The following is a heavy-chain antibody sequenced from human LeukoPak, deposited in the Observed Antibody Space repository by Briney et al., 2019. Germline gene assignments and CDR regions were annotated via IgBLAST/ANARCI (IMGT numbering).Heavy chain of an antibody. CDR2: INPNSGGT. V-gene: IGHV1-2*02. D-gene: IGHD6-19*01. J-gene: IGHJ4*02. Sequence: ASVKVSCKASGYTFTGYYMHWVRQAPGQGLEWMGWINPNSGGTNYAQKFQGRVTMTRDTSISTAYMELSRLRSDDTAVYYCARSGDSSGWYYFDYWGQGTLATVSS. CDR1: GYTFTGYY. CDR3: ARSGDSSGWYYFDY.